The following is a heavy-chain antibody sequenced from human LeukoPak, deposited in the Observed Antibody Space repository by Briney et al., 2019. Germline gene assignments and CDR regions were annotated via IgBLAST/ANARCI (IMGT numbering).Heavy chain of an antibody. CDR1: GFTFSVTW. J-gene: IGHJ3*02. Sequence: GESLGLSCAASGFTFSVTWMSWVRQAPGRGLEWVGRFKSKAAGGTTDYAAPVAGRFTISRDDSKNMLYLQMNSLKTEDTAVYYCTRGAPQADVFDIWGQGTMVTVSS. D-gene: IGHD1-26*01. CDR3: TRGAPQADVFDI. V-gene: IGHV3-15*01. CDR2: FKSKAAGGTT.